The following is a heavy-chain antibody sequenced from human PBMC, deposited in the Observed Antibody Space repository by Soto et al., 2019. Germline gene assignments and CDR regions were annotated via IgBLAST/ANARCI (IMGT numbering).Heavy chain of an antibody. J-gene: IGHJ4*01. CDR1: GFTLIKYA. Sequence: QVQLVQSGAEVKKPGASVNVSCQASGFTLIKYAMHWVRQAPGQRPEWMGWINAGNGNTRYSQRWPGRVTITRDTSASTVYMDLSSLRSEDTAVYYCARDYADIAVAGIPLLAHWGQGTLVTVSS. CDR3: ARDYADIAVAGIPLLAH. D-gene: IGHD6-19*01. V-gene: IGHV1-3*01. CDR2: INAGNGNT.